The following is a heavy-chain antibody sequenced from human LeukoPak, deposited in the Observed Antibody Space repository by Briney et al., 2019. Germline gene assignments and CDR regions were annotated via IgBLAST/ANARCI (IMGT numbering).Heavy chain of an antibody. CDR3: ARVAGVRYFDWSLDAFDI. J-gene: IGHJ3*02. Sequence: PGRSLRLSCAASGFTFSSYSMNWVRQAPGKGLEWVSSISSSSSYIYYADSVKGRFTISRDNAKNSLYLQMNSLRAEDTAVYYCARVAGVRYFDWSLDAFDIWGQGTMVTVSS. CDR2: ISSSSSYI. CDR1: GFTFSSYS. D-gene: IGHD3-9*01. V-gene: IGHV3-21*01.